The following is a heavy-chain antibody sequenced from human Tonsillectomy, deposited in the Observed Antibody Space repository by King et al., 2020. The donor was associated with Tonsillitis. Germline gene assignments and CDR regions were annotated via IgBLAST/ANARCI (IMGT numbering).Heavy chain of an antibody. CDR1: GYTFTSYG. D-gene: IGHD3-16*02. V-gene: IGHV1-18*01. J-gene: IGHJ4*02. CDR2: ISAYNGST. Sequence: VQLVESGAEVKKPGASVKVSCKASGYTFTSYGISWVRQAPGQGLEWMGWISAYNGSTNYAQKLQGRVTMTTDTSTSTAYMELRSLRSDDTAVYYCARDEYYDYVWGSYRPAPDYWGQGTLVTVSS. CDR3: ARDEYYDYVWGSYRPAPDY.